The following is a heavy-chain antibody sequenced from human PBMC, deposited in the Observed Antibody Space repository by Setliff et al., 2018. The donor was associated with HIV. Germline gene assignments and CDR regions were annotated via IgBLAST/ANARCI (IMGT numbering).Heavy chain of an antibody. V-gene: IGHV2-5*01. CDR2: IYWNDDK. J-gene: IGHJ6*03. Sequence: PPGKALEWLALIYWNDDKRYSPSLKSRLTIRKDASKNQVVLTMTKMDPVDTGTYYCAHTTSFDFWTPGPMDVWGKGTTVTVSS. CDR3: AHTTSFDFWTPGPMDV. D-gene: IGHD3-3*01.